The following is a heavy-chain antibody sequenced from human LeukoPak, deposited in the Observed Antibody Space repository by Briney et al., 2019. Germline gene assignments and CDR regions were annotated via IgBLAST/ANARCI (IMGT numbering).Heavy chain of an antibody. CDR3: ARGERVNLWIFEGYDY. CDR2: IWYDGSNE. CDR1: AFTFSNYA. Sequence: ETGGSLRLSCAASAFTFSNYAMHWVRQASGEGLEWVGMIWYDGSNENYADSVRGRSTISRDNVKNTLYLQMSSLRAEDTAVYYCARGERVNLWIFEGYDYWGRGTLVTVSS. V-gene: IGHV3-33*01. J-gene: IGHJ4*02. D-gene: IGHD3-3*01.